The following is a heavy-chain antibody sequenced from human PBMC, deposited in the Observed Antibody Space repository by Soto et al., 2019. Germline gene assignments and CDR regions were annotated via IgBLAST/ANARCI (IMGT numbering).Heavy chain of an antibody. CDR1: GGSISSGDYY. V-gene: IGHV4-30-4*01. CDR2: IYYSGST. D-gene: IGHD3-22*01. CDR3: ARANYDSSGSGLDY. Sequence: SETLSLTCTVSGGSISSGDYYWSWIRQPPGKGLEWIGYIYYSGSTYYNPSLKSRVTISVDTSKNQFSLKLSSVTAADTAMYYCARANYDSSGSGLDYWGQGTLVTV. J-gene: IGHJ4*02.